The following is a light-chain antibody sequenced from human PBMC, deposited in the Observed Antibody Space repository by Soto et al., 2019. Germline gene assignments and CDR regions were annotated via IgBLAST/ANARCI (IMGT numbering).Light chain of an antibody. CDR1: QSIDNRY. CDR2: ATS. J-gene: IGKJ1*01. CDR3: QQYFGSSWT. Sequence: EIVLTQSPGTLSSSPGERATLSCRASQSIDNRYLAWYQHKPGRAPRLLIYATSSRATGIPDRFGGSGSGTDFTLTINRLEPEDFAVYYCQQYFGSSWTFGQGTKVDSK. V-gene: IGKV3-20*01.